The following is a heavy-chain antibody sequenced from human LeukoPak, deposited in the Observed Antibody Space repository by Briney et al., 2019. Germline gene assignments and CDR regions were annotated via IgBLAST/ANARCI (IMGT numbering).Heavy chain of an antibody. CDR2: IGSSGSTI. CDR3: ARDNSEGYSYGYYYYYYYMDV. V-gene: IGHV3-11*04. Sequence: PGGSLRLSCAASGFTFSDYYMSWIRQAPGKGLEWVSYIGSSGSTIYYADSVKGRFTISRDNAKNSLYLQMNSLRAEDTAVYYCARDNSEGYSYGYYYYYYYMDVWGKGTTVTVSS. CDR1: GFTFSDYY. D-gene: IGHD5-18*01. J-gene: IGHJ6*03.